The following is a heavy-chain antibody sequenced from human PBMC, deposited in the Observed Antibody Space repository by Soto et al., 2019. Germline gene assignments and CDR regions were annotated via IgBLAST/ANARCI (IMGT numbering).Heavy chain of an antibody. Sequence: GASVKVSCKASGYTFTSYVISWVRQAPGQGLEWMGWISAYNGNTNYAQKLQGRVTMTTDTSTSTAYMELRSLRSDDTAVYYCARGLYSSRWYYLGYWGQGTLVTVSS. CDR3: ARGLYSSRWYYLGY. J-gene: IGHJ4*02. CDR2: ISAYNGNT. CDR1: GYTFTSYV. V-gene: IGHV1-18*01. D-gene: IGHD6-13*01.